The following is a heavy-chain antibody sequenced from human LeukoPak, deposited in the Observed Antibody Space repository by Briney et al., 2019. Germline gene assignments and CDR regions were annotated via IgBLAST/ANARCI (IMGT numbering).Heavy chain of an antibody. Sequence: GGSLRLSCAASGFTFSSYAMSWVRQAPGKGLEWVSAISGSGGSTYYADSAKGRFTISRDNAKNSLYLQMNSLRAEDTALYYCARAPLYNWNYGGFGDYWGQGTLVTVSS. D-gene: IGHD1-7*01. CDR1: GFTFSSYA. CDR2: ISGSGGST. V-gene: IGHV3-23*01. J-gene: IGHJ4*02. CDR3: ARAPLYNWNYGGFGDY.